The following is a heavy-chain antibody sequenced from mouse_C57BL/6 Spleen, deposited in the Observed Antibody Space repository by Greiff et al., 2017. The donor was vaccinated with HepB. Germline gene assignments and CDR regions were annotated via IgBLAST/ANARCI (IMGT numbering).Heavy chain of an antibody. J-gene: IGHJ2*01. D-gene: IGHD1-1*01. CDR2: IYPGDGDT. Sequence: VMLVESGPELVKPGASVKISCKASGYAFSSSWMNWVKQRPGKGLEWIGRIYPGDGDTNYNGKFKGKATLTADKTSSTAYMQLSSLTSEDSAVYFCARNYYGTPYFDYWGQGTTLTVSS. CDR3: ARNYYGTPYFDY. CDR1: GYAFSSSW. V-gene: IGHV1-82*01.